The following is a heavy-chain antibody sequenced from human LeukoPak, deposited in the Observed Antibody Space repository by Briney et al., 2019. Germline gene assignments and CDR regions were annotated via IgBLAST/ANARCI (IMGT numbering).Heavy chain of an antibody. CDR1: GGSISRYY. D-gene: IGHD2-2*01. CDR3: ARGYCSSTSCFFDY. CDR2: IYTSGST. V-gene: IGHV4-4*07. J-gene: IGHJ4*02. Sequence: PSETLSLTCTVSGGSISRYYWSWIRQPAGKGLEWIGRIYTSGSTNYNPSLKSRVTMSVDTSKNQFSLKLSSVTAADTAVYYYARGYCSSTSCFFDYWGQGTLVTVSS.